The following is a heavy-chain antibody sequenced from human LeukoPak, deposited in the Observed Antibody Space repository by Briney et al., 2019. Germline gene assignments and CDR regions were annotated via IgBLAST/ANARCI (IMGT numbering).Heavy chain of an antibody. CDR3: AGRRAGTSWIDS. CDR2: ISNTGTT. J-gene: IGHJ4*02. D-gene: IGHD6-13*01. CDR1: GGFINNYY. Sequence: SETLSLTCTVSGGFINNYYWSWIRETPGKGLEWIGQISNTGTTKYDPSLQSRVTILIDTTKSHFSLRLSSVTAADTAVYYCAGRRAGTSWIDSWGQGTLVTVSS. V-gene: IGHV4-59*08.